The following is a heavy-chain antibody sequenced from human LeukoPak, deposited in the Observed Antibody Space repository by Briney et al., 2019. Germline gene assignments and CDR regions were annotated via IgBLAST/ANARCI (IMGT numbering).Heavy chain of an antibody. J-gene: IGHJ4*02. CDR3: AKGSSGSYHHFDY. V-gene: IGHV3-30*02. CDR2: IRYDGSNK. CDR1: GFTFSSYS. Sequence: GGSLRLSCAASGFTFSSYSMNWVRQAPGKGLEWVAFIRYDGSNKYYADSVKGRFTISRDNSKNTLYLQMNSLRAEDTAVYYCAKGSSGSYHHFDYWGQGTLVTVSS. D-gene: IGHD1-26*01.